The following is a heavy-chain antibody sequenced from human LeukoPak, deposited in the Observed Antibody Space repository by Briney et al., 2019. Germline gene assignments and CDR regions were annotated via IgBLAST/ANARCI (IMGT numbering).Heavy chain of an antibody. CDR2: IYTSGST. J-gene: IGHJ6*03. Sequence: SQTLSLTCTVSGGSISSGSYYWSWIRQPAGKGLEWIGRIYTSGSTNYNPSLKSRVTISVDTSKNQFSLKLSSVTAADTAVYYCARSAVLGYCSSTSCYNYYYMDVWGKGTTVTVSS. D-gene: IGHD2-2*02. CDR1: GGSISSGSYY. V-gene: IGHV4-61*02. CDR3: ARSAVLGYCSSTSCYNYYYMDV.